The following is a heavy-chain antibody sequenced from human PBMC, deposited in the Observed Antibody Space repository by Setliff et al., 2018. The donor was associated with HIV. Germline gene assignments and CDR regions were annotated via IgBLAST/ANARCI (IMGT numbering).Heavy chain of an antibody. V-gene: IGHV1-18*01. CDR1: GYTFTSYG. Sequence: AASVKVSCKASGYTFTSYGISWVRQAPGQGLEWMGWISAYNGNTNYAQKLQGRVTMTTDTSTSTAYMELRSLRSGDTAVYYCAGGLDAEGYFDLWGRGTLVTVSS. CDR2: ISAYNGNT. J-gene: IGHJ2*01. CDR3: AGGLDAEGYFDL.